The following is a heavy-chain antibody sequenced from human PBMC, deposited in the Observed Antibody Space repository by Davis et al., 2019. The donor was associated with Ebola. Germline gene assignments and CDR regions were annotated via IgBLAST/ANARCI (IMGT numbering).Heavy chain of an antibody. D-gene: IGHD1-26*01. J-gene: IGHJ6*02. CDR1: GYTFKNYA. CDR3: AREPPEWVIIKYAMDV. CDR2: INAGNGNT. V-gene: IGHV1-3*01. Sequence: AASVKVSCKASGYTFKNYAISWVRQAPGQGLEWMAWINAGNGNTKYSQKFQGRVTISRDTSASTAYMELSSLRSEDTAMYYCAREPPEWVIIKYAMDVWGQGTTVTVSS.